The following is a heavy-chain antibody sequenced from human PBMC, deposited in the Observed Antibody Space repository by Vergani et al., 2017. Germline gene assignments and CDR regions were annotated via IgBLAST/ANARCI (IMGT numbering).Heavy chain of an antibody. J-gene: IGHJ6*02. CDR3: TRDRPDYIVVPTANMDV. D-gene: IGHD1-26*01. V-gene: IGHV3-73*02. Sequence: EVQLVESGGGLVQPGGSLKLSCAASGFTFSGSAMHWVRQASGKGLEWVGRIRSKANSYATAYAASVKGRFTISRDDSKNTAYLQMNSLKTEDTAVYYCTRDRPDYIVVPTANMDVWGQGTTVTVSS. CDR2: IRSKANSYAT. CDR1: GFTFSGSA.